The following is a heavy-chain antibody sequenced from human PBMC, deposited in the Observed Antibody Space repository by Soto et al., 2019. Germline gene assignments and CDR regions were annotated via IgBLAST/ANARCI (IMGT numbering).Heavy chain of an antibody. D-gene: IGHD2-21*02. CDR2: FHSDGSST. Sequence: EVQLVESGGGLVQPGGSLRLSCAASGFTFSYYWMHWVRQAPGQGLVGVSRFHSDGSSTTSADPVKGRFTISRDNAKNTLYLQMNSLRAEDTAVYYCARGDKGAFDMWGQGTMVSVSS. CDR1: GFTFSYYW. J-gene: IGHJ3*02. CDR3: ARGDKGAFDM. V-gene: IGHV3-74*01.